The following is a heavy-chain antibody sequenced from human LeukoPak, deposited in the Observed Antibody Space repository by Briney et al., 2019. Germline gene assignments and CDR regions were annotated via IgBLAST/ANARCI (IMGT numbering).Heavy chain of an antibody. J-gene: IGHJ4*02. CDR1: GGSISSGSYY. Sequence: SETLSLTCTVSGGSISSGSYYWSWIRQPARKGLEWIGRIYTSGSTNYNPSLKSRVTISVDTSKNQFSLKLSSVTAADTAVYYCARDASGSYLGFDYWGQGTLVTVSS. V-gene: IGHV4-61*02. CDR3: ARDASGSYLGFDY. D-gene: IGHD1-26*01. CDR2: IYTSGST.